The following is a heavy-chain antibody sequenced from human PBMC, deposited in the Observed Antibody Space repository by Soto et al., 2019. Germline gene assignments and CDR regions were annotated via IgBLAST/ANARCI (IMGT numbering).Heavy chain of an antibody. D-gene: IGHD2-15*01. CDR1: GGTFSSYA. CDR3: ARDWPGRGGSSIPGPLFDY. J-gene: IGHJ4*02. V-gene: IGHV1-69*13. Sequence: GASVKVSCKASGGTFSSYAISWVRQAPGQGLEWMGGIIPIFGTANYAQKFQGRVTITADESTSTAYMELSSLRSEDTAVYYCARDWPGRGGSSIPGPLFDYWGQGTRVTVSS. CDR2: IIPIFGTA.